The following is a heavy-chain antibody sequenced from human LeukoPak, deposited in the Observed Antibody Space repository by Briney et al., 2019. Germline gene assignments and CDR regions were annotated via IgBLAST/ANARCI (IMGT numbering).Heavy chain of an antibody. D-gene: IGHD5-12*01. J-gene: IGHJ4*02. CDR1: GYIFTNYG. Sequence: GASVKVSCKASGYIFTNYGVSWVRQAPGQGLEWMGWISAYNGNTNFAQEFQGRVTMTTDTSTSTASMELRSLRSDDTAVYYCARDQGIYNHRIIDSWGQGTLVTVSS. CDR2: ISAYNGNT. CDR3: ARDQGIYNHRIIDS. V-gene: IGHV1-18*01.